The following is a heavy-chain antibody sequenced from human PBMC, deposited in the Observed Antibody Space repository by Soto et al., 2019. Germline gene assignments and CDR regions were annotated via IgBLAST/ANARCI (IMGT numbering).Heavy chain of an antibody. CDR1: GFAFSPYA. J-gene: IGHJ4*02. CDR3: ARGAGLCGDHCDKWCIDY. V-gene: IGHV3-30-3*01. CDR2: ISYDGGDK. D-gene: IGHD2-21*02. Sequence: GGSLRLSCIASGFAFSPYAMHWVRQAPGKGLEWVTFISYDGGDKYYAGSVKGRFTISRDNSKDTLYLQMNSLRVEDTAVYFCARGAGLCGDHCDKWCIDYWGQGTPVTVYS.